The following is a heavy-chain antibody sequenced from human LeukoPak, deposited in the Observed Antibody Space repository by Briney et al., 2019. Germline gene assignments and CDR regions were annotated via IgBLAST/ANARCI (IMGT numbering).Heavy chain of an antibody. D-gene: IGHD5-18*01. Sequence: GGSLRLSCAASGFTFSNSEMNWVRQAPGKGLEWVSYIDSSSSTIYYADSVKGRFTISRDDAKNSLHLQMNSLRAADTAVYYCARVSFWKHGYRYGAGNMDVWGKGTTVTVSS. CDR2: IDSSSSTI. CDR1: GFTFSNSE. V-gene: IGHV3-48*03. CDR3: ARVSFWKHGYRYGAGNMDV. J-gene: IGHJ6*04.